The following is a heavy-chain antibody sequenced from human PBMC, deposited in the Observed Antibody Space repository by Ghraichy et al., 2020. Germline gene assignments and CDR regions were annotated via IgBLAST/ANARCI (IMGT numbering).Heavy chain of an antibody. CDR2: IYYSGST. CDR3: ARHDSSGSPFDY. J-gene: IGHJ4*02. V-gene: IGHV4-59*08. D-gene: IGHD3-22*01. Sequence: SQTLSLTCTVSGGSISSYYWSWIRQPPGKGLEWIGYIYYSGSTNYNPSLKSRVTISVDTSKNQFSLKLSSVTAADTAVYYCARHDSSGSPFDYWGQGTLVTVSS. CDR1: GGSISSYY.